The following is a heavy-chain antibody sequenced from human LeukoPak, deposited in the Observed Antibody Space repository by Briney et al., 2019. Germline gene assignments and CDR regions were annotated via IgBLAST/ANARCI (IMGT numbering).Heavy chain of an antibody. CDR1: GGSISSSNW. V-gene: IGHV4-4*02. D-gene: IGHD5-24*01. J-gene: IGHJ4*02. Sequence: PSETLSLTCAVSGGSISSSNWWSWVRQPPGKGLEWIGEIYHSGSTNYNPSLKSRVTISVDKSKNQFSLKLSSVTAADTAVYYCARESVEMATNKYYFDYWGQGTLVTVSS. CDR2: IYHSGST. CDR3: ARESVEMATNKYYFDY.